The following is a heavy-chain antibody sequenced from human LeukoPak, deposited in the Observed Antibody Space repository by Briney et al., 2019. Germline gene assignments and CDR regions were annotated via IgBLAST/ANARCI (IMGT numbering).Heavy chain of an antibody. J-gene: IGHJ5*02. CDR3: VRVRYDSRGPRWFDP. V-gene: IGHV1-18*01. CDR1: GYTFTSYG. CDR2: ISAYNANT. D-gene: IGHD3-22*01. Sequence: GASVKVSCKASGYTFTSYGINWVRQAPGQGLEWMGWISAYNANTNYAQNLQGRVTMTTDTSTSTAYMELRSLRSDDTAVYYCVRVRYDSRGPRWFDPWGQGTLVTVSS.